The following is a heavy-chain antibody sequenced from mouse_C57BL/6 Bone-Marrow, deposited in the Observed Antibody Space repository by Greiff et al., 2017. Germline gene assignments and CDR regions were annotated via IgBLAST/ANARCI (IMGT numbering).Heavy chain of an antibody. J-gene: IGHJ3*01. CDR3: AKGITTVPFAY. V-gene: IGHV2-5*01. Sequence: VKLQESGPGLVQPSQSLSITCTVSGFSLTSYGVHWVRQSPGKGLEWLGVLWRGGSTDYNAAFMSRLSITKDNSKSQVFFNMNSLQADATAIYYCAKGITTVPFAYWGQGTLVTVSA. CDR1: GFSLTSYG. D-gene: IGHD1-1*01. CDR2: LWRGGST.